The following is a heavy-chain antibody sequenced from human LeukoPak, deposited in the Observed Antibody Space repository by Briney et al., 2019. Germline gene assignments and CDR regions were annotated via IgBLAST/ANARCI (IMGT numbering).Heavy chain of an antibody. D-gene: IGHD5-24*01. CDR3: AHRRYVGGYNSGYFDY. Sequence: SGPTLVKPTQTLTLTCNFSGFSLSTSGVGVGWIRQPPGKALEWLALIYWDDDKRYSPSLKSRLTITKDTSKNQVVLTMTNMDPVDTATYYCAHRRYVGGYNSGYFDYWGQRTLVTVSS. V-gene: IGHV2-5*02. CDR2: IYWDDDK. J-gene: IGHJ4*02. CDR1: GFSLSTSGVG.